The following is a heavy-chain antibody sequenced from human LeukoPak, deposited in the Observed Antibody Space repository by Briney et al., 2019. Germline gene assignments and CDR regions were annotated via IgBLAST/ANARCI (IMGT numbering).Heavy chain of an antibody. Sequence: ASVKVSCKVSGHTLTELSMHWVRQAPGKGLEWMGGFDPEDGETIYAQKFQGRVTMTEDTSTDTAYMELSSLRSEDTAVYYCATSPILIAVAGSIDYWGQGTLVTVSS. CDR3: ATSPILIAVAGSIDY. CDR1: GHTLTELS. J-gene: IGHJ4*02. CDR2: FDPEDGET. V-gene: IGHV1-24*01. D-gene: IGHD6-19*01.